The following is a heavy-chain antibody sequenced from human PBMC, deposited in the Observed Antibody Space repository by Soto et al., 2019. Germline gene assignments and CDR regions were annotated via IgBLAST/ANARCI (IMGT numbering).Heavy chain of an antibody. CDR2: ISYDGSNK. CDR1: GFTFSNYG. D-gene: IGHD6-19*01. CDR3: AKDKSQWRAGAFDI. Sequence: GGSLRLSCAASGFTFSNYGMHWVRQAPGKGLEWVAVISYDGSNKYYADSVKGRFTISRDNSKNTLYLQMNSLRAEDTAVYYCAKDKSQWRAGAFDIWGQGTMVTVSS. J-gene: IGHJ3*02. V-gene: IGHV3-30*18.